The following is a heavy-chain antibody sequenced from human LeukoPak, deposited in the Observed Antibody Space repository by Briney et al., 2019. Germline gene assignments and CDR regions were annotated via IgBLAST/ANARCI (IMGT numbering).Heavy chain of an antibody. D-gene: IGHD3-22*01. Sequence: GGSLTLPCAASGFTVSSNSMSWVRQAPGKGLEWVSLIYSGGSTYYADSVKGRFTISRDNSKNKLYLQINSLRAEDTAVYYCAGRSEATMNRVFAMCGDGTPVSVSS. CDR1: GFTVSSNS. V-gene: IGHV3-66*01. CDR2: IYSGGST. CDR3: AGRSEATMNRVFAM. J-gene: IGHJ3*02.